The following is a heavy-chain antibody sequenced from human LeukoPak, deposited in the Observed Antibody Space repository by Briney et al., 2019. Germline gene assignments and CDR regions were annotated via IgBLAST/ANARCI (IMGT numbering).Heavy chain of an antibody. CDR2: VNPVTGNA. J-gene: IGHJ4*02. D-gene: IGHD2-2*01. CDR3: ARAPMGTAALY. CDR1: GYTFSDYY. V-gene: IGHV1-2*02. Sequence: ASVKVSCKASGYTFSDYYMHWVRQAPGQWLEWMGWVNPVTGNAGSAQKFQGRVTLTRDTSISTAYMELSSLTSDDTAFYYCARAPMGTAALYWGQGTLVTVSS.